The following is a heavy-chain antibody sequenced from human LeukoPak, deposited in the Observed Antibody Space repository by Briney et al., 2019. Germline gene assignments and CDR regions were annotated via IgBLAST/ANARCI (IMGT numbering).Heavy chain of an antibody. V-gene: IGHV1-69*01. D-gene: IGHD2-21*01. Sequence: EASVKVSCNASGGTFSSYAISWVRQAPGQGLEWMGGIFPIFGTANYAQKFQGRVTITADESTSTAYMELTYVRSDDTAVYYCTIIPNVILFTHYFEYWGQGTLVTVSS. CDR1: GGTFSSYA. CDR3: TIIPNVILFTHYFEY. CDR2: IFPIFGTA. J-gene: IGHJ4*02.